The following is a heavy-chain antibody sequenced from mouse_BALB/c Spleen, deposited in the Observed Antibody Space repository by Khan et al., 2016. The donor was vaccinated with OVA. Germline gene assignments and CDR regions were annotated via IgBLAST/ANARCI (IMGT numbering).Heavy chain of an antibody. V-gene: IGHV1-77*01. CDR2: ISPGSGDT. J-gene: IGHJ3*01. CDR3: ARRNYFGYTFAY. CDR1: GYTFTDYY. Sequence: QVQLKESGAELARPGASVKLSCKASGYTFTDYYINWVKQRTGQGLEWIGEISPGSGDTYYNEKFKGKATLTADKSSSTVYMQLSSPTAEASAIYFCARRNYFGYTFAYWGQGTLVTVSA. D-gene: IGHD1-2*01.